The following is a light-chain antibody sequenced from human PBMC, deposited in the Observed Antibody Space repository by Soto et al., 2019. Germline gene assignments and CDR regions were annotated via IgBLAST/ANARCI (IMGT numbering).Light chain of an antibody. CDR2: GAS. CDR3: HQYASSFGT. Sequence: EIVLTQSPGTLSLSPGERATLSCRASQSVSSSYLAWYQQKPGQAPRLLIYGASSRATGIPDRFSGSGSGTNFARTISRLEPEDFALYYCHQYASSFGTFGQGTKVDIK. CDR1: QSVSSSY. J-gene: IGKJ1*01. V-gene: IGKV3-20*01.